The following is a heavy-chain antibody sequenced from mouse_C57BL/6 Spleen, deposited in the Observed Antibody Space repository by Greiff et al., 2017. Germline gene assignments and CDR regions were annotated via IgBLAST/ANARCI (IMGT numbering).Heavy chain of an antibody. D-gene: IGHD1-1*01. CDR1: GYTFTSYW. V-gene: IGHV1-59*01. J-gene: IGHJ3*01. Sequence: VQLQQPGAELVRPGTSVKLSCKASGYTFTSYWMHWVKQRPGQGLEWIGVIDPSDSYTNYNQKFKGKATLTVDTSSSTAYMQLSSLTSEDSAVYYCARWDGSSYRGAYWGQGTLVTVSA. CDR2: IDPSDSYT. CDR3: ARWDGSSYRGAY.